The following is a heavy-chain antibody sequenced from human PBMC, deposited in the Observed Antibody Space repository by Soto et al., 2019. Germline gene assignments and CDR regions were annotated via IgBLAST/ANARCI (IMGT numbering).Heavy chain of an antibody. CDR2: MNEDGGTT. V-gene: IGHV3-74*02. J-gene: IGHJ6*02. CDR3: ASDLSGRADV. D-gene: IGHD3-10*01. CDR1: GFTFSSYW. Sequence: EVQLVESGGGLVRPGGSLRLSCAASGFTFSSYWMHWVRQAPGMGLVWVSRMNEDGGTTDYADSVKGRFTISRDNAKNTLYLQMNSLRVEDTAVYYCASDLSGRADVWGQGTTVTVSS.